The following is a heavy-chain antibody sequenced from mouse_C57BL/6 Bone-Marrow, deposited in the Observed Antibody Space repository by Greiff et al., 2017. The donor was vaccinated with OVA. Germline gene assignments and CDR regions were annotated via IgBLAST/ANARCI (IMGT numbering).Heavy chain of an antibody. CDR2: INPNNGGT. CDR3: ASLRAMDY. J-gene: IGHJ4*01. CDR1: GYTFTDYY. Sequence: VQLQQSGPELVKPGASVKISCKASGYTFTDYYMNWVKQSHGKSLEWIGDINPNNGGTSYNQKFKGKATLTVDKSSSTAYMELRSLTSADSAVYYCASLRAMDYWGQGTSVTVSS. V-gene: IGHV1-26*01.